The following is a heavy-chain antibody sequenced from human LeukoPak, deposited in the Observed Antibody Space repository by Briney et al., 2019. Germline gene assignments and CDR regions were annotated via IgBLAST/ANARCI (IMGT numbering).Heavy chain of an antibody. CDR3: XXXXXXQQLTLTAVNWFDP. V-gene: IGHV4-39*07. Sequence: MPSETLSLTCTVSGGSISSSSYYWGWIRQPPGKGLEWIGSIYYSGSTYYNPSLKSRVTISVDTSKNQFSLKLSSVTAADTAVYXXXXXXXXQQLTLTAVNWFDPWGQGTLVTVSS. D-gene: IGHD6-13*01. J-gene: IGHJ5*02. CDR2: IYYSGST. CDR1: GGSISSSSYY.